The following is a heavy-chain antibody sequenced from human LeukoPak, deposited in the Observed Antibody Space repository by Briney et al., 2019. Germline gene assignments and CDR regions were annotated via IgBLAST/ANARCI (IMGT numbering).Heavy chain of an antibody. CDR1: GFTFGDYA. V-gene: IGHV3-49*03. CDR3: TRVITIFGVVNGYFDY. J-gene: IGHJ4*02. D-gene: IGHD3-3*01. Sequence: PGGSLRLSCTASGFTFGDYAMSWFRQAPGKGLEWVGFIRSKAYGGTTEYAASVKGRFTISRDDSKSIAYLQMNSLKTEDTAVYYCTRVITIFGVVNGYFDYWGQGTLDTVSS. CDR2: IRSKAYGGTT.